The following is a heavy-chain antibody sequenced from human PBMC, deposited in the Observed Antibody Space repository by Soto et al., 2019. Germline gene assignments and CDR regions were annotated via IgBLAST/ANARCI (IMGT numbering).Heavy chain of an antibody. CDR1: GGSVNSGNYY. CDR2: IYYSGST. Sequence: QVQLQESGPGLVKPSETLSLTCTVSGGSVNSGNYYWSWIRQPPGKGLEWIGYIYYSGSTNYNPSLKSRVTMSGDTSKHHFSLKLSSVTAADTAIYYCARDPLRGYCSSTSCNDAFDIWGQGTMVTVSS. D-gene: IGHD2-2*01. V-gene: IGHV4-61*03. J-gene: IGHJ3*02. CDR3: ARDPLRGYCSSTSCNDAFDI.